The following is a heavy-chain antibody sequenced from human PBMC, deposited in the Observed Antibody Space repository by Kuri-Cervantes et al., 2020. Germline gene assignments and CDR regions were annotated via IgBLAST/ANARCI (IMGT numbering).Heavy chain of an antibody. V-gene: IGHV1-18*01. D-gene: IGHD3-16*01. J-gene: IGHJ4*02. Sequence: ASVKVSCKASGGTFSSYAISWVRQAPGQGLEWMGWDSAYNGDTRYVQKFQGRITMTTDASTNTAYMELRSLRSDDTAFYFCARDNFRSDGWGTDYWGQGTLVTVSS. CDR3: ARDNFRSDGWGTDY. CDR1: GGTFSSYA. CDR2: DSAYNGDT.